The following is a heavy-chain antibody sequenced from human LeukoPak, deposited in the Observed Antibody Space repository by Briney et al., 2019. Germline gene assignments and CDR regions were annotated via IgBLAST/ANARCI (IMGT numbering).Heavy chain of an antibody. CDR3: ARGWHSSSFFDY. J-gene: IGHJ4*02. CDR2: INHSGST. CDR1: GGSFSGYY. D-gene: IGHD6-6*01. V-gene: IGHV4-34*01. Sequence: SETLSLTCAVYGGSFSGYYWSWIRQPPGKGLEWIGEINHSGSTNYNPSLKSRVTISVDTSKNQFSPKLSSVTAADTAVYYCARGWHSSSFFDYWGQGTLVTVSS.